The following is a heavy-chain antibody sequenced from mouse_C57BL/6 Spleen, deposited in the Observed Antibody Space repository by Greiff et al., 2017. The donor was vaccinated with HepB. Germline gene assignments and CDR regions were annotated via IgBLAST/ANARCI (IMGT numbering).Heavy chain of an antibody. CDR3: ARRSNYEGFAY. J-gene: IGHJ3*01. Sequence: VKLQESGAELVKPGASVKISCKASGYAFSSYWMNWVKQRPGKGLEWIGQIYPGDGDTNYNGKFKGKATLTADKSSSTAYMQLSSLTSEDSAVYFCARRSNYEGFAYWGQGTLVTVSA. V-gene: IGHV1-80*01. CDR1: GYAFSSYW. D-gene: IGHD2-5*01. CDR2: IYPGDGDT.